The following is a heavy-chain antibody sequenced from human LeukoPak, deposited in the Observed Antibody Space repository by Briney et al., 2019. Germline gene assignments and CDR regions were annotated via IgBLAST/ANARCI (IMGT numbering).Heavy chain of an antibody. J-gene: IGHJ4*02. D-gene: IGHD6-19*01. CDR1: GGSISSYY. CDR2: IYYSGNP. CDR3: VRENYSSGWYGIIDY. Sequence: SETLSLTCTVSGGSISSYYWSWIRQPPGKGLEWIGYIYYSGNPNYNPSLKSRVTISVDTSKNQFSLKLSSVTAADTAVYYCVRENYSSGWYGIIDYWGQGTLVTVSS. V-gene: IGHV4-59*01.